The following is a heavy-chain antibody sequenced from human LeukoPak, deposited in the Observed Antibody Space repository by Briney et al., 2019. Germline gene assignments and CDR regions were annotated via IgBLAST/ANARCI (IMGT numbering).Heavy chain of an antibody. J-gene: IGHJ4*02. V-gene: IGHV4-31*03. CDR1: GGSISSGGYY. CDR2: IHYSGST. Sequence: SETLSLTCTVSGGSISSGGYYWSWIRQHPGKGLEWIGYIHYSGSTYYNPSLKSRVTISLDTSKNQCSLKLNSVTSADTAVYYCARGSQGFDYWGQGALVTVSS. CDR3: ARGSQGFDY.